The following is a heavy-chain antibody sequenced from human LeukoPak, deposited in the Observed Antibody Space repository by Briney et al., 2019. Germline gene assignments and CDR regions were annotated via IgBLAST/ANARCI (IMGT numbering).Heavy chain of an antibody. CDR3: ARGDLYGDYVILN. J-gene: IGHJ4*02. Sequence: GRSLRLSCAASGFTFSSCGMHWVRQAPGKGLEWVAVIWYDGSNKYYADSVKGRFTISRDNSKNTLYLQMNSLRAEDTAVYYCARGDLYGDYVILNWGQGTLVAVSS. CDR1: GFTFSSCG. D-gene: IGHD4-17*01. CDR2: IWYDGSNK. V-gene: IGHV3-33*01.